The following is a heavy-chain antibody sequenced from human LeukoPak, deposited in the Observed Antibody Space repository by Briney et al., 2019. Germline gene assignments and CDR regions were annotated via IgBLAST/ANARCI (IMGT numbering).Heavy chain of an antibody. D-gene: IGHD3-10*01. CDR2: IYFTGKT. V-gene: IGHV4-39*01. CDR3: ARQTGSGLFILP. J-gene: IGHJ4*02. Sequence: LETLSLTCTVSGVAIRSGYSYWGWIRQPPGVGLEWVGCIYFTGKTSSNASLKGQVSLSIDTSKNQFSLKLPSVTAADTAVYYCARQTGSGLFILPGGQGTLVTVSS. CDR1: GVAIRSGYSY.